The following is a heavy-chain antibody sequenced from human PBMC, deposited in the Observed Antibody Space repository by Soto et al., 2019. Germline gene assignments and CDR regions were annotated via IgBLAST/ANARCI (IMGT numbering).Heavy chain of an antibody. V-gene: IGHV3-23*01. CDR2: ISGGGDST. CDR3: VKLWGIYRYTFDAFDI. CDR1: GFTLNIFSIYG. J-gene: IGHJ3*02. D-gene: IGHD3-16*02. Sequence: GGSLRLSCSASGFTLNIFSIYGMSWVRQAPGKGLEWVSGISGGGDSTYYEDSVKGRFFISRDNSKNTLYLQMNSLGAGDTAVYYCVKLWGIYRYTFDAFDIWGQGTKVTVSS.